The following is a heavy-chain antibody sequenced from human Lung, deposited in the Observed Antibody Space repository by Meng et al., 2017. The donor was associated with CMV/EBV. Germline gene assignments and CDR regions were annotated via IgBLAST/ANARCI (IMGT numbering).Heavy chain of an antibody. CDR1: GYRFTDHY. Sequence: SVXVSCKASGYRFTDHYFHWVRQAPGQGLEWMGWIYPNSGGTHYAQKFQGRLTVTRDTSISTGYMELSSLGSDDTAVYYCARDNDWVPDYWGQGTLVTVSS. CDR2: IYPNSGGT. V-gene: IGHV1-2*02. J-gene: IGHJ4*02. D-gene: IGHD3-9*01. CDR3: ARDNDWVPDY.